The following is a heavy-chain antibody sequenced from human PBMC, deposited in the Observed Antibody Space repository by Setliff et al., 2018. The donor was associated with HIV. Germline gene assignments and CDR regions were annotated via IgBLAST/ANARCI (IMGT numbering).Heavy chain of an antibody. CDR1: GGSINRGTYY. D-gene: IGHD3-10*01. J-gene: IGHJ4*02. Sequence: SETLSLTCSVSGGSINRGTYYWTWIRQSAGKGLEWIGEIYHSGSTKYNPSLKSRVTISADTSKNQFSLNLSSVTAAETAVYYCARVGYHGSGRYSFDYWGQGTLVTVSS. CDR2: IYHSGST. V-gene: IGHV4-61*09. CDR3: ARVGYHGSGRYSFDY.